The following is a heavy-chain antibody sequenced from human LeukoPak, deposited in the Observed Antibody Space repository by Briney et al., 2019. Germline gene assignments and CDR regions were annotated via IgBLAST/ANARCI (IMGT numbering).Heavy chain of an antibody. J-gene: IGHJ4*02. D-gene: IGHD2-2*01. Sequence: SETLSLTCAVYGGSFSGYYWSWIRQPPGKGLEWIGEINHSGSTNYNPSLKSRVTISVDTSKNQFSLKLSSVTAADTAVYYCASSCSSTSCYGSGNVRIDYWGQGTLVTVSS. V-gene: IGHV4-34*01. CDR3: ASSCSSTSCYGSGNVRIDY. CDR1: GGSFSGYY. CDR2: INHSGST.